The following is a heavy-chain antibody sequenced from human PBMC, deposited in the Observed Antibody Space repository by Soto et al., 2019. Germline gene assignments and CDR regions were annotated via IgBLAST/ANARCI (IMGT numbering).Heavy chain of an antibody. D-gene: IGHD3-10*01. V-gene: IGHV4-34*01. CDR3: ARGRVRGVIITPYYY. CDR2: INHSAST. CDR1: GGSFSGYY. Sequence: SETLSLTCAVYGGSFSGYYWSWIRQPPGKGLEWIGEINHSASTNYNPSLKSRVTISVDTSKNQFSLKLSSVTAADTAVYYCARGRVRGVIITPYYYWGQGTLVTVSS. J-gene: IGHJ4*02.